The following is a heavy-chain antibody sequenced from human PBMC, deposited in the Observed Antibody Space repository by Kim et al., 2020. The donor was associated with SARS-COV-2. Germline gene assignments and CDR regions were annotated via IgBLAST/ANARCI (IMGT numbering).Heavy chain of an antibody. J-gene: IGHJ5*02. D-gene: IGHD2-2*02. Sequence: ADSVKGRFTVSRYNSKNTVYLKTHSLRAEDTALYYCAKDPIPGQKVVWFDPWGQGTLVTVSS. V-gene: IGHV3-23*01. CDR3: AKDPIPGQKVVWFDP.